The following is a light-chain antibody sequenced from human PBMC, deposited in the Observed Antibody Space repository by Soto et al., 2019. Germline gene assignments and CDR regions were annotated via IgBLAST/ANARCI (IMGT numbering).Light chain of an antibody. CDR1: QDIRNH. CDR3: QKYDSAPPAIS. J-gene: IGKJ3*01. CDR2: AES. Sequence: DIQMTQSPSSLSASVGDRVTITCRASQDIRNHLAWYQQTPGKVPKLLIYAESTLQSGIPCRFSGSEYGTDFTLTISSLQAADVATYSCQKYDSAPPAISFGPGTKVDIK. V-gene: IGKV1-27*01.